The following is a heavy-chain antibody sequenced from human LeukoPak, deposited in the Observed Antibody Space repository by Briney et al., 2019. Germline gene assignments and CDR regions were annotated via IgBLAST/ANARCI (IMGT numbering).Heavy chain of an antibody. CDR2: IGTAGDT. V-gene: IGHV3-13*01. CDR1: GFTFSSYD. J-gene: IGHJ3*02. D-gene: IGHD6-19*01. CDR3: ARGHSSGAFDI. Sequence: PGVSLRLSCAASGFTFSSYDMHWVRQATGKGLEWVSAIGTAGDTYYPGSVKGRFTISRENAKNSLYLQMNSLRAGDTAVYYCARGHSSGAFDIWGQGTMVTVSS.